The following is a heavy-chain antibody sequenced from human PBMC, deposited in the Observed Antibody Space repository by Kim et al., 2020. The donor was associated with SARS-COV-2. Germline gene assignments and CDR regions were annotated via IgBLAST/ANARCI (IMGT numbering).Heavy chain of an antibody. CDR2: INAGNGNT. D-gene: IGHD1-1*01. CDR3: ARSLLERREGYYFDY. J-gene: IGHJ4*02. Sequence: ASVKVSCKASGYTFTSYAMHWVRQAPGQRLEWMGWINAGNGNTKYSQKFQGRVTITRDTSASTAYMELSSLRSEDTAVYYCARSLLERREGYYFDYWGQGTLVTVSS. V-gene: IGHV1-3*01. CDR1: GYTFTSYA.